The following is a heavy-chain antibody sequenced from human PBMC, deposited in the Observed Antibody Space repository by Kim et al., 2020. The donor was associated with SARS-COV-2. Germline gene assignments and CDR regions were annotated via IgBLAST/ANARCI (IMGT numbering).Heavy chain of an antibody. CDR2: IYYSGST. J-gene: IGHJ2*01. CDR3: ARGRGGINYWYFDL. CDR1: GGSISSYY. D-gene: IGHD2-15*01. Sequence: SETLSLTCTVSGGSISSYYWSWIRQPPGKGLEWIGYIYYSGSTNYNPSLKSRVTISVDTSKNQFSLKLSSGTAADTAVYYFARGRGGINYWYFDLWGRGTLVTVSS. V-gene: IGHV4-59*01.